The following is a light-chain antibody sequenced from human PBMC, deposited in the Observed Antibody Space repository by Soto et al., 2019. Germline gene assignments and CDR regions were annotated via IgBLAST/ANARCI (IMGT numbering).Light chain of an antibody. V-gene: IGLV2-14*01. J-gene: IGLJ1*01. CDR1: RSDIGAYNY. CDR2: DVS. CDR3: ASYSGTDTLYV. Sequence: QSALTQPASVSGSPRQSITISCTGTRSDIGAYNYVSWYQRHPGKAPRLLIYDVSSRPSGVSNRFSGSKSGNTASLTISGLQPEDEADYYCASYSGTDTLYVFGSGTKLTVL.